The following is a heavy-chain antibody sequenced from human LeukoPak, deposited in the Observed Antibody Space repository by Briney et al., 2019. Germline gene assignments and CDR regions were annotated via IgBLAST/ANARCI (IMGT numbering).Heavy chain of an antibody. CDR3: AKCRGSSWSDYFDY. Sequence: GGSLRLSCAVSGFSLSRYAMSWVRKAPGKGLEGVSAISDSGGSTYYADSVKGRFTISRDNSRNTLYLQMNTLRAEDTAVYYCAKCRGSSWSDYFDYWGQGTLVTVSS. CDR1: GFSLSRYA. V-gene: IGHV3-23*01. D-gene: IGHD6-13*01. CDR2: ISDSGGST. J-gene: IGHJ4*02.